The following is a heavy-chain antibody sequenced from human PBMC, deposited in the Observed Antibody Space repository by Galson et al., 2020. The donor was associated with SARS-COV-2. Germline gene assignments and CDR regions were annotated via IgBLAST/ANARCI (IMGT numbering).Heavy chain of an antibody. CDR1: GGSISSGSYN. CDR3: ARESRWDLYVDH. Sequence: SETLSLPCNVSGGSISSGSYNWSWIRQPAGKGLEWIGRIYTGVNTNYNPSLKSRVTISVDTSKNQFSLKLSSVTAADTAVYYCARESRWDLYVDHWGQGTLVTVSS. J-gene: IGHJ4*02. CDR2: IYTGVNT. V-gene: IGHV4-61*02. D-gene: IGHD1-26*01.